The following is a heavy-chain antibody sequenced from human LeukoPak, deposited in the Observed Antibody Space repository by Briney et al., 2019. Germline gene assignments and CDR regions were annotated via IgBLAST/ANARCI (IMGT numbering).Heavy chain of an antibody. CDR1: GFTFSSHS. J-gene: IGHJ3*02. CDR2: ISSSSSYI. Sequence: GGSLRLSCAASGFTFSSHSMNWVRQAPGKGLEWVSSISSSSSYIYYADSVKGRFTISRDNAKNSLYLQMNSLRAEDTAVYYCARDRELNYGDYGAFDIWGQGTMVTVSS. D-gene: IGHD4-17*01. V-gene: IGHV3-21*01. CDR3: ARDRELNYGDYGAFDI.